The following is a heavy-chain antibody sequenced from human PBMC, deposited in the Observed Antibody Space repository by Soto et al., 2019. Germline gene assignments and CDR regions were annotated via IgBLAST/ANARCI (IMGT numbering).Heavy chain of an antibody. J-gene: IGHJ5*02. CDR3: AKEITGTTVVKENWFDP. CDR1: GFTFSSYA. D-gene: IGHD4-17*01. Sequence: GGSLRLSCAASGFTFSSYAMSWVRQAPGKGLEWVSAISGSGGSTYYADSVKGRFTISRDNSKNTLYLQMNSLRAEDTAVYYCAKEITGTTVVKENWFDPWGRGTLVTVSS. CDR2: ISGSGGST. V-gene: IGHV3-23*01.